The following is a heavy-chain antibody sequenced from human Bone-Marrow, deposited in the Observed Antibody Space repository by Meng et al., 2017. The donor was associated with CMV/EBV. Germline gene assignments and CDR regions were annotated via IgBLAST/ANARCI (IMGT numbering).Heavy chain of an antibody. CDR3: ARDFRPQQQLVFYYYGMDV. Sequence: ASVKVSCKASGYTFTSYYMHWVRQAPGQGLEWMGIINPSGGSTSYAQKFQGRVTMTRDTSTSTVYMELSSLRSEDTAVYYCARDFRPQQQLVFYYYGMDVWGQGTTVTVSS. CDR1: GYTFTSYY. J-gene: IGHJ6*02. CDR2: INPSGGST. D-gene: IGHD6-13*01. V-gene: IGHV1-46*01.